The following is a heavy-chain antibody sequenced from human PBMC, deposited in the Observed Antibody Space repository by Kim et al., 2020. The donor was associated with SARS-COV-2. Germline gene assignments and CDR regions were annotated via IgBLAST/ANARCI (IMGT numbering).Heavy chain of an antibody. CDR2: IYYSGST. V-gene: IGHV4-59*13. D-gene: IGHD6-13*01. Sequence: SETLSLTCTVSGGSISSYYWSWIRQPPGKGLEWIGYIYYSGSTNYNPSLKSRVTISVDTSKNQFSLKLSSVTAADTAVYYCARSSSWYFHYFDYWGQGTLVTVSS. CDR3: ARSSSWYFHYFDY. CDR1: GGSISSYY. J-gene: IGHJ4*02.